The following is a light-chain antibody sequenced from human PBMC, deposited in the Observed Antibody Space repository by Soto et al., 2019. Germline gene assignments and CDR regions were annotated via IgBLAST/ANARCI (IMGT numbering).Light chain of an antibody. Sequence: QSALTQPASVSGSPGQSITISCTGTSSDVGGYNYVSWYQQHPGKAPKLMIYYVSNRPSGVSNRFSGSKSGNTDSLTISGLQAEDEADYYCSSYTSSSTLVVFGGGTELTVL. CDR1: SSDVGGYNY. J-gene: IGLJ2*01. CDR2: YVS. CDR3: SSYTSSSTLVV. V-gene: IGLV2-14*01.